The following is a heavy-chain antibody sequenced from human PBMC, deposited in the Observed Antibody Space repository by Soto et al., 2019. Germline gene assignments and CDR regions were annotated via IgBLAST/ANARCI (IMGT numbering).Heavy chain of an antibody. CDR1: GFTVSSNY. D-gene: IGHD3-22*01. CDR3: ASPSRSNYYDSSGYYAFDI. V-gene: IGHV3-66*01. CDR2: IYSGGST. Sequence: GGSLRLSCAASGFTVSSNYMSWVRQAPGKGLEWVSVIYSGGSTYYAESVKGRFAISRDNSKNTPYIQMNSMSAEDTAVYYCASPSRSNYYDSSGYYAFDIWGQGTMVTVSS. J-gene: IGHJ3*02.